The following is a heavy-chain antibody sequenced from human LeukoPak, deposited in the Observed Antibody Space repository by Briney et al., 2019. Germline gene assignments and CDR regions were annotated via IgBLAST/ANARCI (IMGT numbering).Heavy chain of an antibody. CDR2: INPNSGGT. D-gene: IGHD3-3*01. V-gene: IGHV1-2*02. J-gene: IGHJ6*03. CDR3: ARVPSHNTYYDFWSGYYYYMDV. Sequence: ASVKVSCKASGYTFTGYYMHWVRQAPGQGLEWMGWINPNSGGTNYAQKFQGRVTMTRDTSISTAYMELSRLRSDDTAVYYCARVPSHNTYYDFWSGYYYYMDVWGKGTTVTVSS. CDR1: GYTFTGYY.